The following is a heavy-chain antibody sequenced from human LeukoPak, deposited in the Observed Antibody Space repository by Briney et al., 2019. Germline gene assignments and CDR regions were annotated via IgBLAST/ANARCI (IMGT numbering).Heavy chain of an antibody. CDR3: ARTLIEYSVSSCYFDY. V-gene: IGHV3-30*04. Sequence: GGSLRLSCAASGFTFSNYAMSWVRQAPGKGLEWVAVISYDGSNKKYADSVKGRFTISRDNSKNTLYLQMNSLRAEDTAVYYCARTLIEYSVSSCYFDYWGQGTLVTVSS. D-gene: IGHD6-6*01. CDR1: GFTFSNYA. CDR2: ISYDGSNK. J-gene: IGHJ4*02.